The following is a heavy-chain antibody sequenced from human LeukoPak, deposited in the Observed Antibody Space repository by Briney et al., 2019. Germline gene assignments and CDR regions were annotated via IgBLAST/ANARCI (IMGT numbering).Heavy chain of an antibody. CDR2: INSDGSSP. J-gene: IGHJ6*02. D-gene: IGHD3-10*01. V-gene: IGHV3-74*01. CDR3: ASGEDYGLDV. CDR1: GFTFSTYW. Sequence: QPGGSLRLSCAASGFTFSTYWMHWVRQAPGKGLVWVSRINSDGSSPRYADSVKGRFTISRDNAKNRLYLQMNSLRAEDAAVYYCASGEDYGLDVWGQGTTVTVSS.